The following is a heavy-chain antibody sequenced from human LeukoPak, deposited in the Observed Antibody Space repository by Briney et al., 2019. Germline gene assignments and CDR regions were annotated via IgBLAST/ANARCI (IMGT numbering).Heavy chain of an antibody. J-gene: IGHJ4*02. Sequence: QPGGSLRLSCAASGFTFSSYAMSWVRQAPGKGLEWVSYISSSGSTIYYADSVKGRFTISRDNAKNSLYLQMNSLRAEDTAVYYCARSRGYSFGYFDYWGQGTLVTVSS. CDR3: ARSRGYSFGYFDY. CDR1: GFTFSSYA. V-gene: IGHV3-48*03. CDR2: ISSSGSTI. D-gene: IGHD5-18*01.